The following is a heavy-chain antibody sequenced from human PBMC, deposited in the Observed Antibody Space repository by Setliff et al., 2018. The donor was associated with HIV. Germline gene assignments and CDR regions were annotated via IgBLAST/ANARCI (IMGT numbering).Heavy chain of an antibody. J-gene: IGHJ4*02. V-gene: IGHV3-9*01. CDR1: GFTLDNYA. CDR3: AKGSRSYKAPLDY. Sequence: GGSLRLSCAASGFTLDNYAMSWVRQRPGEGLEWVASITWNRGTIAYADSVKGRFAISRDDAKNSLHLQMNSLRPDDTAFYYCAKGSRSYKAPLDYWGQGILVTVS. D-gene: IGHD1-1*01. CDR2: ITWNRGTI.